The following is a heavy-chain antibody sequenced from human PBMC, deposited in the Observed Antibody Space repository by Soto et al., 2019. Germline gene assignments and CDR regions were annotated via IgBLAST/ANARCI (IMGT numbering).Heavy chain of an antibody. V-gene: IGHV1-8*01. CDR3: ARVGASDIVVVPADDAFDI. CDR2: MNPNSGNT. D-gene: IGHD2-2*01. CDR1: GYTFTSYD. Sequence: ASVKVSCKASGYTFTSYDINWVRQATGQGLEWMGWMNPNSGNTGYAQKFQGRVTMTRKTSISTAYMELSSLRSEDTAVYYCARVGASDIVVVPADDAFDIWGQGTMVTVSS. J-gene: IGHJ3*02.